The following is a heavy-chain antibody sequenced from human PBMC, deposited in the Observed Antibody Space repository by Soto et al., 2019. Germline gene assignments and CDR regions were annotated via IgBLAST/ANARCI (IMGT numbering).Heavy chain of an antibody. J-gene: IGHJ3*02. CDR2: KKKEGSEK. V-gene: IGHV3-7*03. Sequence: GGPLRLSFAGPALPCCSLWMLWVPPPPGKRLEWVAKKKKEGSEKYYVDSVKGRFTISRDNAKNSLYLKRNSQRAVDTAVYYCARDLFEDARRGEYAFDIWVQGIMVTVS. CDR1: ALPCCSLW. D-gene: IGHD3-16*01. CDR3: ARDLFEDARRGEYAFDI.